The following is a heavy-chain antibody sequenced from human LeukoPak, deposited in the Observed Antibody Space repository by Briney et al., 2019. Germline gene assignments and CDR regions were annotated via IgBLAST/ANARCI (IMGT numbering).Heavy chain of an antibody. D-gene: IGHD6-13*01. CDR2: IIPIFGTA. J-gene: IGHJ6*02. CDR3: ARGLEEAPGMATQDRYGMDV. Sequence: GASVKVSCKASGGTFSSYAISWVRQAPGQGLEWMGGIIPIFGTANYAQKFQGRVTMTTDTSTSTAYMELRSLRSDDTAVYYCARGLEEAPGMATQDRYGMDVWGQGTTVTVSS. CDR1: GGTFSSYA. V-gene: IGHV1-69*05.